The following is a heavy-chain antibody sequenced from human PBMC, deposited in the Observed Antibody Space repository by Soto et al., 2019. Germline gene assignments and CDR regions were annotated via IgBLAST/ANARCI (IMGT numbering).Heavy chain of an antibody. V-gene: IGHV1-8*01. CDR3: ARVTRWTYAFDI. J-gene: IGHJ3*02. Sequence: GASVKVSCKAPGYTFTSYDINWVRQATGQGLEWMGWMNPNSGNTGYAQKFQGRVTVTRNTSISTAYMELSSLRSEDTAVYYCARVTRWTYAFDIWGQGTVVTVSS. D-gene: IGHD2-15*01. CDR2: MNPNSGNT. CDR1: GYTFTSYD.